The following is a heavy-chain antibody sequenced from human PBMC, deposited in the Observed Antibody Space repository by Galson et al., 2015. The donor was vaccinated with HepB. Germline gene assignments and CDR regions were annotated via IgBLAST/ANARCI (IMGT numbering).Heavy chain of an antibody. CDR3: ARHRMVRGVINWFDP. J-gene: IGHJ5*02. D-gene: IGHD3-10*01. CDR1: GYSFTSYW. CDR2: IYPGDSDT. Sequence: SGAEVKKPGESLKISCKGSGYSFTSYWIGWVRQMPGKGLEWMGIIYPGDSDTRYSPSFQGQVTISADKSISTAYLQWSSLKASDTAMYYCARHRMVRGVINWFDPWGQGTLVTVSS. V-gene: IGHV5-51*01.